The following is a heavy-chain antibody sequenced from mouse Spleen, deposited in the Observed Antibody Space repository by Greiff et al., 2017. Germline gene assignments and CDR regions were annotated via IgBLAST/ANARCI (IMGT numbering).Heavy chain of an antibody. J-gene: IGHJ3*01. D-gene: IGHD1-1*01. CDR2: IYPGDGDT. CDR3: AREGYYYGSSQGFAY. V-gene: IGHV1-87*01. Sequence: VKLMESGAELARPGASVKLSCKASGYTFTSYWMQWVKQRPGQGLEWIGAIYPGDGDTRYTQKFKGKATLTADKSSSTAYMQLSSLASEDSAVYYCAREGYYYGSSQGFAYWGQGTLVTVSA. CDR1: GYTFTSYW.